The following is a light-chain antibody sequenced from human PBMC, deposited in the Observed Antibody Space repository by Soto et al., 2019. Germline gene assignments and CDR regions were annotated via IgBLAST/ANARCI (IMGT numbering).Light chain of an antibody. J-gene: IGKJ2*01. CDR3: QQYNNSYA. Sequence: EIVMTQSPATLSVSPGERATLFCRASQSVSRNLAWYQQKPGQAPRLLIYEISIRATGVPARFSGSGSGTEFTLTISSLQSEDFAVYYCQQYNNSYAFGQGTKLEIK. V-gene: IGKV3-15*01. CDR2: EIS. CDR1: QSVSRN.